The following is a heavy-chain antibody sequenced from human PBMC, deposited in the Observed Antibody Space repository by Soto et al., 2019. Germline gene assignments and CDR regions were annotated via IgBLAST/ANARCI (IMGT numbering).Heavy chain of an antibody. CDR3: SRGIKGGLGA. CDR1: GFVSNDYD. CDR2: ISYDGTKK. J-gene: IGHJ5*02. Sequence: QVQLAESGGGVVQPGRSLRLSCATSGFVSNDYDIHWVRQAPGKGLAWLASISYDGTKKYYAESVKGRFTISRDNSKNTLSLQLNSLGAEDTAVYHCSRGIKGGLGAWGPGTLVTVSS. D-gene: IGHD2-21*01. V-gene: IGHV3-30*03.